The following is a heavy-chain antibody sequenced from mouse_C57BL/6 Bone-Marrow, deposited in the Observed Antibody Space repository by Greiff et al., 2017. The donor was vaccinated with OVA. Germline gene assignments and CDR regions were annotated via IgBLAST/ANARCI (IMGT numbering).Heavy chain of an antibody. D-gene: IGHD2-4*01. Sequence: QVQLQQPGAELVRPGSSVKLSCKASGYTFTSYWMDWVKQRPGQGLEWIGNIYPSDSETHYNQKFKDKATLTVDNSSSTAYMQLSSLTSEDSAVYYCARYDYEYYFDYWGQGTTLTVSS. J-gene: IGHJ2*01. CDR2: IYPSDSET. V-gene: IGHV1-61*01. CDR1: GYTFTSYW. CDR3: ARYDYEYYFDY.